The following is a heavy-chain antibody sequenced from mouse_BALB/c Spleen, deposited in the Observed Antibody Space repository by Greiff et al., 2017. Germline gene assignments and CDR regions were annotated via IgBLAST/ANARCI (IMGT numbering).Heavy chain of an antibody. J-gene: IGHJ1*01. Sequence: QVQLKESGAELVRPGSSVKISCKASGYAFSSYWMNWVKQRPGQGLEWIGQIYPGDGDTNYNGKFKGKATLTADKSSSTAYMQLSSLTSEDSAVYFCARWLLQYFDVWGAGTTVTVSS. CDR3: ARWLLQYFDV. CDR1: GYAFSSYW. CDR2: IYPGDGDT. D-gene: IGHD2-3*01. V-gene: IGHV1-80*01.